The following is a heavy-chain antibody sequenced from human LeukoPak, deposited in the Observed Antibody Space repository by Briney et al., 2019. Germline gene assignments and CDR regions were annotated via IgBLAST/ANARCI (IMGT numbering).Heavy chain of an antibody. V-gene: IGHV3-21*06. D-gene: IGHD6-13*01. J-gene: IGHJ4*02. CDR3: ARGPFSSSWSEFDY. CDR2: ISGDSRYI. CDR1: GFTFSSYS. Sequence: KSGGSLRLSCAASGFTFSSYSMNWVRQAPGKGLEWVSCISGDSRYIYYADSVKGRSTISRDNAQNSLYLHMNSLRAEDTAVYYCARGPFSSSWSEFDYWGQGTLVTVSS.